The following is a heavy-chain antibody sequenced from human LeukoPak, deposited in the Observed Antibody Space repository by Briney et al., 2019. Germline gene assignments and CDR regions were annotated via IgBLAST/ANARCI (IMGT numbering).Heavy chain of an antibody. J-gene: IGHJ4*02. V-gene: IGHV3-23*01. CDR1: GFTREYA. CDR3: ARQMGSRSYNPSDF. D-gene: IGHD3-10*01. CDR2: ISGDSAGK. Sequence: PGGSLRLSCAGSGFTREYAMSWVRQAPGKGLEWVPTISGDSAGKYFAASVKGRSTVSRDNSNHTVYLQMNGLRAEDTAVYYCARQMGSRSYNPSDFWGQGTLVTVSS.